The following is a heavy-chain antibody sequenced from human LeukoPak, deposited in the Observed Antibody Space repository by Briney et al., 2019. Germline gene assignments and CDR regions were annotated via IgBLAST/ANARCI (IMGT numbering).Heavy chain of an antibody. CDR2: IIPVFGSA. CDR3: ARDLPPRGHYYDFWSGYFGTGNDVPFDI. Sequence: GASVKVSCKASGGTFSNSAINWVRQAPGQGLEWMGGIIPVFGSADYAQKFQDRVTITADESTSTVYMELSSLRSEDTAVYYCARDLPPRGHYYDFWSGYFGTGNDVPFDIWGQGTMVTVSS. V-gene: IGHV1-69*13. J-gene: IGHJ3*02. D-gene: IGHD3-3*01. CDR1: GGTFSNSA.